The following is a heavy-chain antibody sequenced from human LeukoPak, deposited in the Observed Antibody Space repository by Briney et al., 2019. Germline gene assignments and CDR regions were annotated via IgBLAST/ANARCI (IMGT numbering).Heavy chain of an antibody. V-gene: IGHV3-23*01. CDR1: GFTFGSYA. Sequence: GGSLRLSCAASGFTFGSYAMSWVRQAPGKGLEWVSAISGTGGSTYYADSVKGRFTISRDNSKNTLYLQMNSLRAEDTALYYCAKARFAASNYYFYSGMDVWGQGTTVTVSS. D-gene: IGHD3-10*01. CDR2: ISGTGGST. CDR3: AKARFAASNYYFYSGMDV. J-gene: IGHJ6*02.